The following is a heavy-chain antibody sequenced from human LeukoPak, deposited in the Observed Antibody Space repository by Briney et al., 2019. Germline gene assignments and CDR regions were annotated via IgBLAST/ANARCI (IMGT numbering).Heavy chain of an antibody. CDR2: ISYDESNK. Sequence: GGSLRLSCAASGFTFSSYGMHWVRQAPGKGLEWVAVISYDESNKYYADSVKGRFTISRDNSKNTLYLQMNSLRAEDTAVYYCAKEAVNYYDSSGHFDDAFDIWGQGTMVTVSS. J-gene: IGHJ3*02. V-gene: IGHV3-30*18. D-gene: IGHD3-22*01. CDR3: AKEAVNYYDSSGHFDDAFDI. CDR1: GFTFSSYG.